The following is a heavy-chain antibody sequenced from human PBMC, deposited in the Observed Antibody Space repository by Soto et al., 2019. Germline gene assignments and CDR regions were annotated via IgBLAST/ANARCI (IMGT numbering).Heavy chain of an antibody. CDR3: ARRVYAISDYYYGMDV. CDR2: ISSSGSTI. Sequence: QVQLVESGGGLVKPGGSLRLSCAASGFTFSDYYMSWIRQAPGKGLEWVSYISSSGSTIYYADSVKGRFTISRDNAKNSLYLQMNSLRAEYTAVYYCARRVYAISDYYYGMDVWGQGTTVTVSS. J-gene: IGHJ6*02. V-gene: IGHV3-11*01. CDR1: GFTFSDYY. D-gene: IGHD2-8*01.